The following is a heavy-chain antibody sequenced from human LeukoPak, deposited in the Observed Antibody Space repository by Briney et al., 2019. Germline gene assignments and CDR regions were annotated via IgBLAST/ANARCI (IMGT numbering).Heavy chain of an antibody. CDR3: VKSAGKDGYRDSFDM. CDR2: VCGSGGNT. D-gene: IGHD5-24*01. V-gene: IGHV3-23*01. CDR1: GFTFSSYA. Sequence: GGSLRLSSAASGFTFSSYAMSWVPQAQGKGRVGGLGVCGSGGNTYYAESVRGRFTISRDNSKNTLYLQMNSLRAEDTAVYYCVKSAGKDGYRDSFDMWGQGTVVTVSS. J-gene: IGHJ3*02.